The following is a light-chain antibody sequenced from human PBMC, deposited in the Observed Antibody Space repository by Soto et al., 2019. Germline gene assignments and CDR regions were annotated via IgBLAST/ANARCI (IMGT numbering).Light chain of an antibody. CDR2: AAS. CDR1: QSVRSN. V-gene: IGKV3-15*01. J-gene: IGKJ1*01. CDR3: QQYNHWPWT. Sequence: EIVRRQTPAHLSLSPGERKTLSCRANQSVRSNLAWYKQKPGQAPRLLIDAASIGATGVPSRFSGSGSGTEFTLTICSLQSEYFAVYFCQQYNHWPWTFVQGTKV.